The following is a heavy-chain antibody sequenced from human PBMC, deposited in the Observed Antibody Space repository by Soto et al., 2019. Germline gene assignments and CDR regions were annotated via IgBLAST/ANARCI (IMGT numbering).Heavy chain of an antibody. Sequence: QVHLQQWGAGLLKPSETLSVTCAVYGGSFSDYYWSWIRQPPGKGLEWIGEINHRGSAHYNPSLKSRVTISVDTSKKQFSLKVTSVTVAYTAVYYCARERRPPQHWYFDLWGRGTLVTVSS. V-gene: IGHV4-34*01. J-gene: IGHJ2*01. CDR3: ARERRPPQHWYFDL. CDR2: INHRGSA. D-gene: IGHD6-13*01. CDR1: GGSFSDYY.